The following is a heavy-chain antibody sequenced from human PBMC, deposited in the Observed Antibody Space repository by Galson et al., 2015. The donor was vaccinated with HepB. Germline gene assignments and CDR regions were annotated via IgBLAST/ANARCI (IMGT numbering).Heavy chain of an antibody. Sequence: SLRLSCAASGFTFSNAWMSWVRQAPGKGLEWVGRIKSKTDGGTTDYAAPVKGRFTISRDDSKNTLYLQMNSLKTEDTAVYYCTTTPEIYSYGYRLDYWGQGTLVTVSS. J-gene: IGHJ4*02. CDR3: TTTPEIYSYGYRLDY. CDR2: IKSKTDGGTT. D-gene: IGHD5-18*01. V-gene: IGHV3-15*01. CDR1: GFTFSNAW.